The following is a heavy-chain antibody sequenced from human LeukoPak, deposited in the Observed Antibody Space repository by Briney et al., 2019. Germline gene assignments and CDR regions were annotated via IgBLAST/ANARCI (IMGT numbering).Heavy chain of an antibody. V-gene: IGHV3-23*01. CDR2: ISGSGGST. D-gene: IGHD2-15*01. CDR1: GFTFNSYA. J-gene: IGHJ4*02. CDR3: AKDAPPFGGGSPFDY. Sequence: GGSLRLSCAASGFTFNSYAMSWVRQAPGKGLEWVSAISGSGGSTYYAHSVKGRFTISRDNSKNTLYLQMNSLRAEDTAVYYCAKDAPPFGGGSPFDYWGQGTLVTVSS.